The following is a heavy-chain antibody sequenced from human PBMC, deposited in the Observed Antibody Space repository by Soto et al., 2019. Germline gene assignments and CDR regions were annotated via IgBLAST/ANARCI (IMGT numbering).Heavy chain of an antibody. CDR3: ATITMVRGVITQDAFDI. D-gene: IGHD3-10*01. CDR2: ISSSSSYI. Sequence: GGSLRLSCAASGFTFSSYSMNWVRQAPGKGLEWVSSISSSSSYIYYADSVKGRFTISRDNAKNSLYLQMNSLRAEDTAVYYCATITMVRGVITQDAFDIWGQGTMVTVS. J-gene: IGHJ3*02. V-gene: IGHV3-21*01. CDR1: GFTFSSYS.